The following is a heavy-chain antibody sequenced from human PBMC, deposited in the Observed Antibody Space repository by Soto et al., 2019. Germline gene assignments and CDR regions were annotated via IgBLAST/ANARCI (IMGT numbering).Heavy chain of an antibody. Sequence: EVQLVESGGGLVQPWGSLRLSCTASGFTFSDSWMTWVRQAPGKGLEWGARIKPDESEKKYADSVKGRFSISRDNDKNSMSLQMDSLRGEDTSVYYCVRGGSNYASWGQGTLVTVSS. D-gene: IGHD4-4*01. J-gene: IGHJ5*02. CDR1: GFTFSDSW. V-gene: IGHV3-7*01. CDR2: IKPDESEK. CDR3: VRGGSNYAS.